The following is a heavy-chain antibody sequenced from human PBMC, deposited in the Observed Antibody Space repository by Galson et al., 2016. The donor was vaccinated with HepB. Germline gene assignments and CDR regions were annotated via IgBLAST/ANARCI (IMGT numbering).Heavy chain of an antibody. D-gene: IGHD1-1*01. CDR2: IKEDGSEI. CDR1: GFSFSSYW. J-gene: IGHJ1*01. CDR3: VTERRYTSWCH. V-gene: IGHV3-7*01. Sequence: LRLSCAASGFSFSSYWMTWVRQAPGKGPEWVAHIKEDGSEIYYMESVRGRFTISRDNAKSSLYLQMNSLRAEDTAVYSCVTERRYTSWCHWGQGTLVTVSS.